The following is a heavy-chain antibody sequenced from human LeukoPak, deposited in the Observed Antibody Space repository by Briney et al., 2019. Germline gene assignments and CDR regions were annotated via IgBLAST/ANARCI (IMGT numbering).Heavy chain of an antibody. Sequence: GGSLRLSCAASGFTFSSYSMNWVRQAPGKGLEWVSYTSSSSSTIYYADSVKGRFTISRDNAKNSLYLQMNSLRAEDTAVYYCARGFNWNYVPDAFDIWGQGTMVTVSS. V-gene: IGHV3-48*01. D-gene: IGHD1-7*01. CDR2: TSSSSSTI. J-gene: IGHJ3*02. CDR3: ARGFNWNYVPDAFDI. CDR1: GFTFSSYS.